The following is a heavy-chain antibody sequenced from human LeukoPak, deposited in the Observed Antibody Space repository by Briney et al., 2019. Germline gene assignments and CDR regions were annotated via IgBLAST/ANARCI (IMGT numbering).Heavy chain of an antibody. CDR1: GGSFSGYY. CDR3: ARLGYSYYYYMDV. Sequence: SETLSLTCAVYGGSFSGYYWSWIRQPPGKGLEWIGEINHSGSTNYNPSLKSRVTISVDTSKNQLSLKLSSVTAADTAVYYCARLGYSYYYYMDVWGKGTTVTVSS. V-gene: IGHV4-34*01. CDR2: INHSGST. J-gene: IGHJ6*03. D-gene: IGHD3-22*01.